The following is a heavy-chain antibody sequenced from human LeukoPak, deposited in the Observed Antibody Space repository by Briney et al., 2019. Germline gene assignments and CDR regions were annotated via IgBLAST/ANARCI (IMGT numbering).Heavy chain of an antibody. V-gene: IGHV3-74*01. CDR3: ARDQYGDYALDY. Sequence: GGSLRLSCAASGFTFNNYALHWVRQAPGKGLVWVSRIASDGSSTTYADSVKGRFSISRDNAKNTLYLQMNSLRVEDTAVYYCARDQYGDYALDYWGQGTLVTVSS. D-gene: IGHD4-17*01. J-gene: IGHJ4*02. CDR2: IASDGSST. CDR1: GFTFNNYA.